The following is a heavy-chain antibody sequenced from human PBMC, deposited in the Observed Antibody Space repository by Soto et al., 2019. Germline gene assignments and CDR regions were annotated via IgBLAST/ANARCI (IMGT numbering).Heavy chain of an antibody. CDR1: GFTFSSYA. V-gene: IGHV3-30-3*01. CDR3: ARDRGQYYYDSSGYYFDY. Sequence: GGSLRLSCAASGFTFSSYAMHWVRQAPGKGLEWVAVISYDGSNKYYADSVKGRFTISRDNSKNTLYLQMNSLRAEDTAVYYCARDRGQYYYDSSGYYFDYWGQGTLVTVSS. CDR2: ISYDGSNK. J-gene: IGHJ4*02. D-gene: IGHD3-22*01.